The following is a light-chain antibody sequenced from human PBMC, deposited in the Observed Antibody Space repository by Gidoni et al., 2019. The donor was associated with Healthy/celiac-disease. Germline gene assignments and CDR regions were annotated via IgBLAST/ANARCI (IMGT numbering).Light chain of an antibody. CDR1: SSNIGAGYD. Sequence: QSVLTQPPSVSGAPGQRVTIPCTGSSSNIGAGYDVHWYQPLPGTAPKLLIYGNSNRPSGVPDRFSGSKSGTSASLAITGLQAEDEADYYCQSYDSSLSGSLVFGGGTKLTVL. V-gene: IGLV1-40*01. CDR2: GNS. CDR3: QSYDSSLSGSLV. J-gene: IGLJ3*02.